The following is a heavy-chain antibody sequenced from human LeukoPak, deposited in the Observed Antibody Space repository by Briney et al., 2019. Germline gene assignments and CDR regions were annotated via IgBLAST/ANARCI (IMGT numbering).Heavy chain of an antibody. D-gene: IGHD5-12*01. V-gene: IGHV1-46*01. CDR1: GYTFTSYY. Sequence: GASVKVSCKASGYTFTSYYMHWVRQAPGQGLEWMGIINPSGGSTSYAQKFQGRVTMTRDTSTSTVYMELSSLRSEDTAVYYCARDSEAHSGCDGRIDYWGQGTLVTVSS. J-gene: IGHJ4*02. CDR2: INPSGGST. CDR3: ARDSEAHSGCDGRIDY.